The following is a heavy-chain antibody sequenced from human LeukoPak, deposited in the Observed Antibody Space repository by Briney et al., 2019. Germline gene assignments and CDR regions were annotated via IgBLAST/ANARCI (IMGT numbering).Heavy chain of an antibody. J-gene: IGHJ4*02. CDR1: GFTFSDYY. CDR3: ARSGKIYFDWLLDY. CDR2: IGRSGTTI. D-gene: IGHD3-9*01. V-gene: IGHV3-11*04. Sequence: PGGSLRLSCAASGFTFSDYYMSWIRQAPGKGLEWVSYIGRSGTTIHYADSVKGRFTSSWDNAKKSLYLQTNSLRAEDTAVYYCARSGKIYFDWLLDYWGQGTLVTVSS.